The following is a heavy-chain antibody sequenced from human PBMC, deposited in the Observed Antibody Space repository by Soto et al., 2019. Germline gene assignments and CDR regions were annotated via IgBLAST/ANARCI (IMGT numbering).Heavy chain of an antibody. Sequence: PGGSLRLSCVASGFTFSDYYMSWVRQAPGKGLEWVSAISGSGGSTYYADSVKGRFTISRDNSKNTLYLQMNSLRAEDTAVYYCAKSNYGSGSYYLNDAFDIWGQGTMVTVSS. D-gene: IGHD3-10*01. J-gene: IGHJ3*02. CDR2: ISGSGGST. V-gene: IGHV3-23*01. CDR3: AKSNYGSGSYYLNDAFDI. CDR1: GFTFSDYY.